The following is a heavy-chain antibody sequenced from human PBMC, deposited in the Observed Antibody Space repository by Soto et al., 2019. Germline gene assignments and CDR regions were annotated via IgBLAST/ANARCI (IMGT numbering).Heavy chain of an antibody. CDR2: IDQDGSEK. J-gene: IGHJ4*02. CDR1: GFTFSSYW. D-gene: IGHD2-15*01. Sequence: EVQLVESGGGLVQPGGSLRLCCAASGFTFSSYWMIWVRQAPGKGLEWVASIDQDGSEKHYVDSVKGRFTISRDNAKNSLYLQMDSLRAEDTAVYYCAXHPSTPLDSSGQGTLVTVSS. CDR3: AXHPSTPLDS. V-gene: IGHV3-7*05.